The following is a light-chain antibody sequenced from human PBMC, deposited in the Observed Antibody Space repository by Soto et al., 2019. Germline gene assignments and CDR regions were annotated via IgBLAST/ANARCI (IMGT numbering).Light chain of an antibody. Sequence: DVQMTQSPSTLSASVGDRVTITCRASESIATWLAWYQQKPGKAPKLLIYLASSLESGVPSRFSGSGSGTEFTLTISSLQPDDFATYYCQQYNIDPWTFGQGTKVDIK. J-gene: IGKJ1*01. CDR2: LAS. CDR1: ESIATW. V-gene: IGKV1-5*03. CDR3: QQYNIDPWT.